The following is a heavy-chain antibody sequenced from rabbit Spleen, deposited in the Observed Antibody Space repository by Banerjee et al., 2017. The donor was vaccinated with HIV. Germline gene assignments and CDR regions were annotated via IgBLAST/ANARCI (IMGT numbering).Heavy chain of an antibody. J-gene: IGHJ4*01. CDR1: GFSFSNKAV. CDR2: INVLTGKA. Sequence: QEQLVESGGGLVKPGASLTLTCKASGFSFSNKAVMCWVRQAPGKGLTWIACINVLTGKAVYASWAKGRFTFSRTSSTTVTLQMTSLTAADAATYLCARDLGGVIGWNFNLWGQGTLVTVS. V-gene: IGHV1S45*01. CDR3: ARDLGGVIGWNFNL. D-gene: IGHD1-1*01.